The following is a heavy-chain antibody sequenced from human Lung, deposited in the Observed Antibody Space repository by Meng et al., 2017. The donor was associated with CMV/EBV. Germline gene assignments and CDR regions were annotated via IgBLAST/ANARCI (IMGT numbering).Heavy chain of an antibody. D-gene: IGHD1-20*01. Sequence: ASVKVSXKASGYTFTDYYMHWVRQAPGQRLEWMGWINPSNGGTDYAQKFQGRVTMTRDTSISTAYIELSRLRSDDTAVYYCARGSPITGARTPYYYWGQGPLVPFSS. CDR1: GYTFTDYY. V-gene: IGHV1-2*02. CDR3: ARGSPITGARTPYYY. J-gene: IGHJ4*02. CDR2: INPSNGGT.